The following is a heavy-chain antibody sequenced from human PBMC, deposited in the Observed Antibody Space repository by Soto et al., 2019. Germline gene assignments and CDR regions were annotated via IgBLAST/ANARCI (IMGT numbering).Heavy chain of an antibody. CDR3: ARHCVGSGSYYILYNWFDP. CDR1: GESFSGFY. CDR2: INHSGST. V-gene: IGHV4-34*01. D-gene: IGHD3-10*01. J-gene: IGHJ5*02. Sequence: PSETLSLTCAVYGESFSGFYWNWIRQSPGKGLEWIGEINHSGSTSYNPSLKSRVTMSVDTSKNQFSLKLSSVTAADTAVYYCARHCVGSGSYYILYNWFDPWGQGTLVTVSS.